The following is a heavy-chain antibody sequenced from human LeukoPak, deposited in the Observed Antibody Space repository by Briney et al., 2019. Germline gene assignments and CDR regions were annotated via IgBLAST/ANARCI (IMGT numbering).Heavy chain of an antibody. D-gene: IGHD6-13*01. J-gene: IGHJ4*02. CDR3: AKDKVSSRWYFDY. CDR2: IRHDGSNK. CDR1: GFTFTIYG. Sequence: AGGSLRLSCAASGFTFTIYGMHWVRQAPGKGLEWVAFIRHDGSNKNYADSVKGRFTISRDNSKNTLYLQMNSLRAEDTAVYYCAKDKVSSRWYFDYWGQGTLVTVSS. V-gene: IGHV3-30*02.